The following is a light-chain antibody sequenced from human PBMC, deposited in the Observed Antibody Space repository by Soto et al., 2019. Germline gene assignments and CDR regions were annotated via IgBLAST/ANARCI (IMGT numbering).Light chain of an antibody. CDR2: GNR. V-gene: IGLV1-40*01. Sequence: QSVLTPPPSVSGAPGQRVTISCTGNNSNLGAGYDVHWYQQLPGAAPKLVIFGNRNRSSGVPERFSGSKSGTSASLAITGLQAEDEADYYCQAYDDSLTAFVFGGGTKLTVL. CDR1: NSNLGAGYD. CDR3: QAYDDSLTAFV. J-gene: IGLJ3*02.